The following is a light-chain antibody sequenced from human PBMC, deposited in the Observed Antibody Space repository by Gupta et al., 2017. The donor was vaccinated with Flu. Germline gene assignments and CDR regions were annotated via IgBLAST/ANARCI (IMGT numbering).Light chain of an antibody. J-gene: IGLJ2*01. Sequence: QDVKRPSGIPERFSGSNSGDTATLTISGTQAVVEADYYCHAWDSNSGVFGGGTKVT. CDR2: QDV. CDR3: HAWDSNSGV. V-gene: IGLV3-1*01.